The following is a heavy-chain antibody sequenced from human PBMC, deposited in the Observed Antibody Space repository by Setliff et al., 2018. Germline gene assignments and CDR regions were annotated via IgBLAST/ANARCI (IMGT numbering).Heavy chain of an antibody. D-gene: IGHD3-22*01. J-gene: IGHJ3*02. V-gene: IGHV1-46*01. CDR2: INPSSGRT. CDR1: GYTFTSHY. CDR3: ARDVFPYHYEGAFDI. Sequence: ASVKVSCKASGYTFTSHYMHWVRQAPGLGLEWMGTINPSSGRTSYAQKFQGRVTMTRDTSTSTVYRDMSSLGSEGTAVYYCARDVFPYHYEGAFDIWGQGTMVTVSS.